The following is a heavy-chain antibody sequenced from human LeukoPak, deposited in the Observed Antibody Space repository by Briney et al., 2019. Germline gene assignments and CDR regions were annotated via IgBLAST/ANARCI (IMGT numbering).Heavy chain of an antibody. D-gene: IGHD5-12*01. Sequence: GGSLRLSCAASGSTFSNYAMSWVRQAPGKGLEWVSAISGSGGSTYYADSVKGRFTISRDNSKNTLYVQMNSLRAEDTAVYYCARAFDGYDLGYFDYWGQGTLVPVSS. CDR3: ARAFDGYDLGYFDY. CDR2: ISGSGGST. J-gene: IGHJ4*02. V-gene: IGHV3-23*01. CDR1: GSTFSNYA.